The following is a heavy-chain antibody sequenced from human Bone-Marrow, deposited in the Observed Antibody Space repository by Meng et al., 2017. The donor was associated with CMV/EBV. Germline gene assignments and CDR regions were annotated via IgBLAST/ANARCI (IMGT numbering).Heavy chain of an antibody. J-gene: IGHJ3*02. Sequence: SETLSLTCTVSGGSITSGGYYWSWIRQHPGKGLEWIGYIYYGGSTYYNPSLKSRVSISVDTSKSQFSLKLSSVTAADTAVYYCAGSRRGAFVIWGQGTMVTVS. CDR1: GGSITSGGYY. CDR3: AGSRRGAFVI. V-gene: IGHV4-31*03. CDR2: IYYGGST.